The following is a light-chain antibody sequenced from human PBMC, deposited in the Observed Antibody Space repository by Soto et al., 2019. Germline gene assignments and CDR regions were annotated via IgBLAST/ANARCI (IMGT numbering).Light chain of an antibody. V-gene: IGLV2-14*03. CDR3: SSYTTTSTLV. CDR1: SSDVAAYNY. J-gene: IGLJ2*01. Sequence: QSALTQPASVSGSPGQSITISCTGTSSDVAAYNYVCWYQQHPGKAPKLIISEVSDRPSGISPRFTGSKSGNAASLTISGLQTEDEADYFCSSYTTTSTLVFGGGTQLTVL. CDR2: EVS.